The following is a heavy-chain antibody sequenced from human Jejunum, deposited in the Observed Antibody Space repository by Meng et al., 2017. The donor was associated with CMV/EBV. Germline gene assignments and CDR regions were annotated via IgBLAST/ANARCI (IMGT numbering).Heavy chain of an antibody. CDR3: ARDSPLDGYSLLDY. CDR2: INTNTGNP. Sequence: QGQRVQSGAEVKQPGASVKVSCKASGYTFTRYPMNWVRQAPGQGLEWMGWINTNTGNPTYAQGFTGRFVFSLDTSVSTAYLQINSLRADDTAVYYCARDSPLDGYSLLDYWGQGTLVTVSS. J-gene: IGHJ4*02. V-gene: IGHV7-4-1*02. D-gene: IGHD5-24*01. CDR1: GYTFTRYP.